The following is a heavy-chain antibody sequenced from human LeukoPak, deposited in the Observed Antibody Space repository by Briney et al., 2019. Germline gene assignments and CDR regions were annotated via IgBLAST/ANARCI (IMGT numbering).Heavy chain of an antibody. Sequence: SETLSLTCTVSGGSISSHYWSWIRQPPGKGLEWIGYISYSGSTNYNPSLKSRVTISVDTSKNQFSLKLSSVTAADTAVYYCARDQGYYFDYWGQGTLVTVSS. CDR1: GGSISSHY. V-gene: IGHV4-59*11. J-gene: IGHJ4*02. CDR2: ISYSGST. CDR3: ARDQGYYFDY.